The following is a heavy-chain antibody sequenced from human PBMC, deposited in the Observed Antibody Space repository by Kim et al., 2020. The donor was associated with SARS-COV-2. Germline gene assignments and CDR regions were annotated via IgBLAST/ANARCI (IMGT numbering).Heavy chain of an antibody. D-gene: IGHD6-19*01. CDR1: GFTFGDYA. V-gene: IGHV3-49*03. Sequence: GGSLRLSCTASGFTFGDYAMSWFRQAPGKGLEWVGFISSKAYGGTKEYAASVKGRFTISRDESKSIAYLQMNSLKTDDTAVYYCTRDRGYSSGWYPRDFYYYYGMDVWGQGTTVTVSS. CDR3: TRDRGYSSGWYPRDFYYYYGMDV. CDR2: ISSKAYGGTK. J-gene: IGHJ6*02.